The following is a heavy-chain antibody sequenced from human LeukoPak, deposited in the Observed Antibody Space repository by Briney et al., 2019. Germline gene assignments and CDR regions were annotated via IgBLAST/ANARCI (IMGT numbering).Heavy chain of an antibody. CDR1: GFNFNNYW. D-gene: IGHD2/OR15-2a*01. V-gene: IGHV3-74*01. CDR3: ASLSQYPSAWFDP. J-gene: IGHJ5*02. CDR2: INSDGSTT. Sequence: GGSLRLSCAASGFNFNNYWMHWVRQTPGKGLEWVSRINSDGSTTTCADSVKGRFTISRDNTKNMLYLQMNSLTAEDTAMYYCASLSQYPSAWFDPWGQGTLVTVSS.